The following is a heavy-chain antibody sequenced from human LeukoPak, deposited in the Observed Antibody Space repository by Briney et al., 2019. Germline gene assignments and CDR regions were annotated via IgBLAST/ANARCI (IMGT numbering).Heavy chain of an antibody. CDR1: GFTFSSYW. CDR2: IKEDGSAK. J-gene: IGHJ4*02. D-gene: IGHD5-12*01. Sequence: GGSLRLSCAASGFTFSSYWMSWVRQAPGKGLEWVANIKEDGSAKCSVDSVKGRFTISRDNAKNTLYLQMNSLRAEDTAVYYCARDSPGYGAYDLGWGQGTLVTVSS. CDR3: ARDSPGYGAYDLG. V-gene: IGHV3-7*04.